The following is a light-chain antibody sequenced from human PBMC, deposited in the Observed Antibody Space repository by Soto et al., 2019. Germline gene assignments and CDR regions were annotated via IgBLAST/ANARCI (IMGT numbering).Light chain of an antibody. Sequence: QSALSQPPSASGSPGQSVTISCTGTSSDVLGPTFVSWYQQRPGKAPKLMIYEVIKRPSGVPDRFSSSKSANTASLTVSGLQSEDEAVYYCRSYTDVNNVIFGGGTKLTVL. V-gene: IGLV2-8*01. CDR2: EVI. CDR1: SSDVLGPTF. J-gene: IGLJ2*01. CDR3: RSYTDVNNVI.